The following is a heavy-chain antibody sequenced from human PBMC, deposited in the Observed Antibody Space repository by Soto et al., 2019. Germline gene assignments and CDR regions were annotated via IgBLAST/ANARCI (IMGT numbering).Heavy chain of an antibody. CDR2: IYYSGSP. V-gene: IGHV4-59*03. J-gene: IGHJ6*02. CDR1: GGAIRSYY. D-gene: IGHD6-13*01. CDR3: AATSSWGLHNNDYGMDV. Sequence: SETLSLTCAVSGGAIRSYYWSWIRQPPGKGLEWIGYIYYSGSPNYNPSLKSRARISADKYKKQLTLKLHFVTAADTDVYYCAATSSWGLHNNDYGMDVWGQGTTVTVSS.